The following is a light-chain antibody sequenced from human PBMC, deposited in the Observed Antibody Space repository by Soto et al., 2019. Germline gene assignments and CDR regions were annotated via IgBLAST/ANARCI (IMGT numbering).Light chain of an antibody. CDR2: ATS. V-gene: IGKV3-15*01. Sequence: EIVMTQSPATLSVSPGERVTLSCRASQNFGNTLAWYQQKPGQAPRLLIYATSTRATGIPARFSGSGSGTEFSLTISSLQSEDFALYYCQQYNNWPLFFGPGTKLEIK. J-gene: IGKJ2*01. CDR1: QNFGNT. CDR3: QQYNNWPLF.